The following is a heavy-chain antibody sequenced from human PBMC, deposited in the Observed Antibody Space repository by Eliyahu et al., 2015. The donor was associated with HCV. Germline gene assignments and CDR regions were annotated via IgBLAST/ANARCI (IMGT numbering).Heavy chain of an antibody. CDR3: ARRPREGYCSSTSCYGGYGMDV. CDR1: GGSISSYS. J-gene: IGHJ6*02. V-gene: IGHV4-59*01. CDR2: IYYSGST. Sequence: QVQLQESGPGLVKPSETLSLTCXVSGGSISSYSWSWIRQPPGKGLEWIGYIYYSGSTNYNPSLKSRVTISVDTSKNQFSLKLSSVTAADTAVYYCARRPREGYCSSTSCYGGYGMDVWGQGTTVTVSS. D-gene: IGHD2-2*01.